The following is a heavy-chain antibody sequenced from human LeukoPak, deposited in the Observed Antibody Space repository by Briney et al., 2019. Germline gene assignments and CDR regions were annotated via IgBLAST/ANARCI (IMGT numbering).Heavy chain of an antibody. CDR3: AKWGDYDVLTGYYVSDY. CDR2: ITGGGGNT. J-gene: IGHJ4*02. Sequence: PGGSLRLSCAASGFTFSNYAMSWVRQAPGKGLEWVSAITGGGGNTYYADSVKGRFTISRDNSKNTVFLQMNSLIAEDTAVYYCAKWGDYDVLTGYYVSDYWGQGTLVTVSS. D-gene: IGHD3-9*01. CDR1: GFTFSNYA. V-gene: IGHV3-23*01.